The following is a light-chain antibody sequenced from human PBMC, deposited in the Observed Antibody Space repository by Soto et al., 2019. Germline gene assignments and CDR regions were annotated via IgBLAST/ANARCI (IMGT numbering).Light chain of an antibody. CDR3: QQSYSTPWT. CDR1: QDISSY. J-gene: IGKJ1*01. CDR2: GAH. V-gene: IGKV1-39*01. Sequence: DIQLTQYTTLLSASVGDRVTITCRASQDISSYLAWYQQKPGRAPELLIHGAHSLHSGVPSRFSGSGSGTDFTLTISSLQPEDFATYYCQQSYSTPWTFGQGTKVDTK.